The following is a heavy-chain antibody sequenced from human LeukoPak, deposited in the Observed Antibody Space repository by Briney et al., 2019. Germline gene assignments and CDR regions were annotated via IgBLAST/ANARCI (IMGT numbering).Heavy chain of an antibody. Sequence: GGSLRLSCAASGFTFDDYGMSWVRQAPGKGLVWVSRINSDDSITTYADSVKGRFTISRDNAKNTLYLQMNSLRAEDTALYYCARCWGPYYYDSLPHYWGQGTLVTVSS. V-gene: IGHV3-20*04. J-gene: IGHJ4*02. CDR2: INSDDSIT. D-gene: IGHD3-22*01. CDR1: GFTFDDYG. CDR3: ARCWGPYYYDSLPHY.